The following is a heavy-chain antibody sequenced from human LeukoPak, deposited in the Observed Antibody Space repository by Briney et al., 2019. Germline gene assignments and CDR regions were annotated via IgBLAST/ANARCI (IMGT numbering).Heavy chain of an antibody. J-gene: IGHJ5*02. CDR3: AKPEPDDFWSGYSWFDP. V-gene: IGHV3-23*01. Sequence: PGGSLRLSCAAPGFTFSSYAMNWVRQAPGKGLEWVSGISGSGRNTYYADSVKGRFTISRDSSKNMVYLQMNSLRAEDTALYYCAKPEPDDFWSGYSWFDPWGRGTLVTVSS. CDR1: GFTFSSYA. CDR2: ISGSGRNT. D-gene: IGHD3-3*01.